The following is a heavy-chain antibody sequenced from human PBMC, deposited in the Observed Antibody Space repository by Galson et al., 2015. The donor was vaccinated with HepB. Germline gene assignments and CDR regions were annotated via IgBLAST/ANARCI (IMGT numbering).Heavy chain of an antibody. CDR2: MNPNSGNT. CDR1: GYTFTSYD. D-gene: IGHD6-19*01. V-gene: IGHV1-8*01. J-gene: IGHJ2*01. CDR3: ARGQVAVAANYWYFDL. Sequence: SVKVSCKASGYTFTSYDLNWVRQATGQGLEWMGWMNPNSGNTGYAQKFQGRVTMTRNTSISTAYMELSSLRSEDTAVYYCARGQVAVAANYWYFDLWGRGTLVTVSS.